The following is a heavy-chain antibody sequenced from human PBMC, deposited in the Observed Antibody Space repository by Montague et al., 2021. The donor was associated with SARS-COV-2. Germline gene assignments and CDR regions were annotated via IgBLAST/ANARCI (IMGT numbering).Heavy chain of an antibody. CDR1: GFTFSNYW. CDR3: VREVGMVVARTLGRLDP. V-gene: IGHV3-74*01. D-gene: IGHD6-19*01. J-gene: IGHJ5*02. Sequence: SLRLSCVVSGFTFSNYWMHWARQAPGKGLEWVSRTNSDGRSTTYADSVKGRFTISRDNAKNTLFLQINSLRGEDTAVYYCVREVGMVVARTLGRLDPWGQGTLVTVSS. CDR2: TNSDGRST.